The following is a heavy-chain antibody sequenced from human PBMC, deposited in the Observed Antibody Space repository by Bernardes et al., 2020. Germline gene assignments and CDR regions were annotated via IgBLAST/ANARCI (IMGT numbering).Heavy chain of an antibody. Sequence: SETLSLTFTVPGGSTSSYYWSWIRQPPGKGLEWIGHIYDSVSTKYNPSLESRVTISVDTSKNQFFLMLSSVTAADTAVYYCARRLGVPPYYFDNWGQGGLVTVSS. J-gene: IGHJ4*02. CDR1: GGSTSSYY. CDR2: IYDSVST. D-gene: IGHD3-3*01. CDR3: ARRLGVPPYYFDN. V-gene: IGHV4-59*01.